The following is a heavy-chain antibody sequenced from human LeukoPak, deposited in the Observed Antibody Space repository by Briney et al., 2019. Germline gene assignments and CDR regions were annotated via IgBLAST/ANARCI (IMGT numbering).Heavy chain of an antibody. CDR3: ARARLQDNWFDP. V-gene: IGHV1-69*01. Sequence: VASVKVSCKASGGTFSSYAISWVRQAPGQGLEWMGGIIPIFGTANYAQKFQGRVTITADESTSTAYMELSSLRSEDTAVYYCARARLQDNWFDPWGQGTLVTVSS. CDR2: IIPIFGTA. CDR1: GGTFSSYA. J-gene: IGHJ5*02.